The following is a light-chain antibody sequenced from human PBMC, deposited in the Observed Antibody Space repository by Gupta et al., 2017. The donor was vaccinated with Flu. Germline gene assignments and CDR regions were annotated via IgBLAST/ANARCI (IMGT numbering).Light chain of an antibody. V-gene: IGLV2-14*01. CDR1: SSDVGTYNY. Sequence: QSALTQPASVSGSPGPSITISCTGSSSDVGTYNYVSWYKQYPGKAPKVMIYEVSKRPAGVANRFSGFKSGNTASLTISGLQAEDEADYYCTSDTSTSTWVFGGGTKLTVL. J-gene: IGLJ3*02. CDR3: TSDTSTSTWV. CDR2: EVS.